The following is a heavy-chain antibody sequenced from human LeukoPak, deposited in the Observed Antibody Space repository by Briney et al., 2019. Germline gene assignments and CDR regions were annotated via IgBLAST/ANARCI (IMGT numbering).Heavy chain of an antibody. D-gene: IGHD3-22*01. Sequence: GGPLRLSCAASGFTFSSYEMNWVRQAPGKGLEWVSYISSSGSTIYYADSVKGRFTISRDNAKNSLYLQMNSLRAEDTAVYYCAKDFYDSSGYYYCPFDYWGQGTLVTVSS. CDR1: GFTFSSYE. V-gene: IGHV3-48*03. CDR3: AKDFYDSSGYYYCPFDY. CDR2: ISSSGSTI. J-gene: IGHJ4*02.